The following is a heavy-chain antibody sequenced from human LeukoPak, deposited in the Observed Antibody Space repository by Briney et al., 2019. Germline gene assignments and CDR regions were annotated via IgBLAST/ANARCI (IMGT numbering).Heavy chain of an antibody. D-gene: IGHD3-3*01. CDR2: IYYSGST. CDR3: ARTTYYDFWSGYFFDY. V-gene: IGHV4-59*01. Sequence: SETLSLTCTVSGGSISSYYWSWIRQPPGKGREWIGYIYYSGSTNYNPSLKSRVTISVDTSKNQFSLKLSSVTAADTAVYYCARTTYYDFWSGYFFDYWGQGTLVTVSS. J-gene: IGHJ4*02. CDR1: GGSISSYY.